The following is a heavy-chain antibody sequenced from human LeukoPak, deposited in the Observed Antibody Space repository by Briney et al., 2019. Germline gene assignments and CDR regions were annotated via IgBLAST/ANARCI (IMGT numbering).Heavy chain of an antibody. CDR1: GFTFSSYG. CDR3: ARVHYYGSGSHVVFDY. J-gene: IGHJ4*02. Sequence: PGGSLRLSCAASGFTFSSYGMHWARQAPGKGLEWVAVIWYDGSNKYYADSVKGRFTISRDNSKNTLYLQMNSLRAEDTAVYYCARVHYYGSGSHVVFDYWGQGTLVTVSS. CDR2: IWYDGSNK. D-gene: IGHD3-10*01. V-gene: IGHV3-33*01.